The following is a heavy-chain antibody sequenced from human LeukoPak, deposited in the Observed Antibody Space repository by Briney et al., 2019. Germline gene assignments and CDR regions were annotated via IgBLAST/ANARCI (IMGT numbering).Heavy chain of an antibody. Sequence: SETLSLTCTVSGGSISSGGYYWSWIWQPPGKGLEWIGYIYHSGSTYYNPSLKSRVTISVDRSKNQFSLKLSPVTAADTAVYYCARDTIVGATTEYYFDYWGQGTLVTVSS. CDR3: ARDTIVGATTEYYFDY. CDR1: GGSISSGGYY. CDR2: IYHSGST. V-gene: IGHV4-30-2*01. J-gene: IGHJ4*02. D-gene: IGHD1-26*01.